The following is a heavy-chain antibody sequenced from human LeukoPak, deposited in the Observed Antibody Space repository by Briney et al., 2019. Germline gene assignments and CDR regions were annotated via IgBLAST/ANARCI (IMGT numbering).Heavy chain of an antibody. CDR1: GGSISSSSYY. D-gene: IGHD6-13*01. Sequence: KPSETLSLTCTVSGGSISSSSYYWGWIRQPPGKGLEWIGSIYYSGSTYYNPSLKSRVTLSVDTSKNQFSLNLSSVTAADTAVYYCARDRDNSRWYSWFDPWGQGTLVTVSS. J-gene: IGHJ5*02. CDR2: IYYSGST. CDR3: ARDRDNSRWYSWFDP. V-gene: IGHV4-39*02.